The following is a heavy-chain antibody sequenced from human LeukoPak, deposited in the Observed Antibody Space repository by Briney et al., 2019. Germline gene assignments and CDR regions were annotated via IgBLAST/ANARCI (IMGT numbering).Heavy chain of an antibody. CDR2: ISAYNGNT. D-gene: IGHD3-9*01. Sequence: GASVKVSCKASGYTFTSYGIIWVRQAPGQGLEWMGWISAYNGNTNYAQKLQGRVTMTTDTSTSTAYMELRSLRSDDTAVYYCARDRYALGNGDFDYWGQGTLVTVSS. V-gene: IGHV1-18*01. CDR3: ARDRYALGNGDFDY. J-gene: IGHJ4*02. CDR1: GYTFTSYG.